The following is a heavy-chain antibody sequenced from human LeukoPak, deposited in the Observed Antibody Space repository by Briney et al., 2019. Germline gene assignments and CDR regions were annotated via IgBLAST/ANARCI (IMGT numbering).Heavy chain of an antibody. CDR1: GDSISSYY. CDR3: ATGYSSTWYYFDY. D-gene: IGHD6-13*01. V-gene: IGHV4-59*01. Sequence: SETLSLTCTVSGDSISSYYWSWIRQPPGKGLQWIGYIYHSGSTNYNPSLKSRVTISADTSKDQFSLKLASVTAADTAVYYCATGYSSTWYYFDYWGQGTLVTVSS. CDR2: IYHSGST. J-gene: IGHJ4*02.